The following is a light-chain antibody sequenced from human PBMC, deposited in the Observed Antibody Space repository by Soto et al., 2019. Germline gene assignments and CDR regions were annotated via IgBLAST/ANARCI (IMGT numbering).Light chain of an antibody. V-gene: IGKV3-20*01. CDR3: QHYGSSPPYT. J-gene: IGKJ2*01. CDR1: QTVRNNY. Sequence: EYVLTQSPGTLSLSPWERATLSCRASQTVRNNYLAWYQQKHGQAPRLLIYDASSRATGIPDRFSGSGSGTDFTLTISRLETEDFAVYYCQHYGSSPPYTFGQGTKVDIK. CDR2: DAS.